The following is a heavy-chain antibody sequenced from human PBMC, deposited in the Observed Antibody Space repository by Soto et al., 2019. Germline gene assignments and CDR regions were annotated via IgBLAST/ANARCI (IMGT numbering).Heavy chain of an antibody. CDR3: ARPDITMVRGIIKGLYSGMGV. D-gene: IGHD3-10*01. V-gene: IGHV5-51*01. CDR2: VYPGDSDT. J-gene: IGHJ6*02. Sequence: GESLKISCKGSGYSFSTYWIGWVRQMPGKGLEWMGIVYPGDSDTRYSPSFQGQVTISADKSISTAFLQWSSLKASDTAVYYCARPDITMVRGIIKGLYSGMGVWGQGTTVTVSS. CDR1: GYSFSTYW.